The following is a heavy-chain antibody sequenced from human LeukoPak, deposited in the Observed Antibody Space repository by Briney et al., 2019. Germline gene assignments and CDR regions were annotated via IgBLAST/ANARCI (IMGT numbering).Heavy chain of an antibody. CDR1: GGTFSSYA. CDR3: ARDPLYYYGSGSYPHY. V-gene: IGHV1-46*01. Sequence: ASVKVSCKASGGTFSSYAISWVRQAPGQGLEWMGIINPSGGSTSYAQKFQGRVTMTRDTSTSTVYMELSSLRSEDTAVYYCARDPLYYYGSGSYPHYWGQGTLVTVSS. D-gene: IGHD3-10*01. CDR2: INPSGGST. J-gene: IGHJ4*02.